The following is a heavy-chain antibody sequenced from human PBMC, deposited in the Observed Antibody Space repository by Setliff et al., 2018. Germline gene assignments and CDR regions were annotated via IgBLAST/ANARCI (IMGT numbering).Heavy chain of an antibody. CDR3: VRDSSADYYDNDYFKY. CDR2: IRHDESDI. J-gene: IGHJ1*01. CDR1: GFSFSRHW. Sequence: GGSLRLSCVVSGFSFSRHWMSWVRQAPGKGLEWVAFIRHDESDIYYTNSVKGRFTVSRDNSKNTLYLQMNILRPEDTALYYCVRDSSADYYDNDYFKYWGQGALVTVSS. V-gene: IGHV3-30*02. D-gene: IGHD2-21*02.